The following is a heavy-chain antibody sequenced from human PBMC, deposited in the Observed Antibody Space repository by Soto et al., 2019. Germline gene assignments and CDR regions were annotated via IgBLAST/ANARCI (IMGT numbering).Heavy chain of an antibody. CDR1: AFKFTSYW. Sequence: PGESLKISCKGSAFKFTSYWIGWVRQTPGKGLEWMGIIYPSDSDTRYSPSFQGQVTISADKSINTAYLQWSSLKASDAAIYYCVRTGSSWSPDYWGQGTRVTVSS. CDR2: IYPSDSDT. CDR3: VRTGSSWSPDY. J-gene: IGHJ4*02. V-gene: IGHV5-51*01. D-gene: IGHD6-13*01.